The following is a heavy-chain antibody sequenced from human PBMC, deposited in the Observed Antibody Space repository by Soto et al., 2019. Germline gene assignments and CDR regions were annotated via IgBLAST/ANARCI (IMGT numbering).Heavy chain of an antibody. CDR1: GYTFTSYA. D-gene: IGHD5-18*01. CDR3: ARLGYRYRGGYFDY. V-gene: IGHV1-3*01. Sequence: ASVKVSCKASGYTFTSYAMHWVRQAPGQRLEWMGWINAGNGNTKYSQKFQGRVTITRDTSASTAYMELSSLTSEDTAVYYCARLGYRYRGGYFDYWCQANLVSVS. CDR2: INAGNGNT. J-gene: IGHJ4*02.